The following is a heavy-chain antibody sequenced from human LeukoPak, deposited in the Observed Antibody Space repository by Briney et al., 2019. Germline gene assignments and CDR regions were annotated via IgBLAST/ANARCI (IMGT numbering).Heavy chain of an antibody. Sequence: SVKVSCKASGGTFSSYAISWVRQAPGQGLEWMGRIIPILGIANYAQKFQGRVTITADKSTSTAYMELRSLRSDDTAVYYCARGGYYDSSGYIWFDPWGQGTLVTVSS. J-gene: IGHJ5*02. CDR1: GGTFSSYA. V-gene: IGHV1-69*04. D-gene: IGHD3-22*01. CDR2: IIPILGIA. CDR3: ARGGYYDSSGYIWFDP.